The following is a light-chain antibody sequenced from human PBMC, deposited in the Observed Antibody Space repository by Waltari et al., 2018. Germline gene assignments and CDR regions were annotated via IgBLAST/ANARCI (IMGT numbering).Light chain of an antibody. V-gene: IGKV1-12*01. CDR1: QGIDNW. J-gene: IGKJ1*01. CDR3: QQTNSFPRT. CDR2: SAS. Sequence: EIQMTPSTSFVSASVGDRFTITCRASQGIDNWLAWYQQKPGKAPKFLIYSASSLQSGVPSRFVGSGSGTDFILTISRLQPEDFATYYCQQTNSFPRTFGQGTKVAIK.